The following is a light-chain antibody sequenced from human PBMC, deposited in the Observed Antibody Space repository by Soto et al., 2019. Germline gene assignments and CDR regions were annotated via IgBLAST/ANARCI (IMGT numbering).Light chain of an antibody. CDR3: QQYNNWRT. CDR1: QSVSSN. V-gene: IGKV3-15*01. CDR2: GAS. J-gene: IGKJ4*01. Sequence: EIVMTQSPATLSVSPGERATLSCRASQSVSSNLAWYQQKPGQAPRLLIYGASTRATGIPARFSGSGSGTEFTLTISSLQSEDFAVYYCQQYNNWRTFGAGTKVEIK.